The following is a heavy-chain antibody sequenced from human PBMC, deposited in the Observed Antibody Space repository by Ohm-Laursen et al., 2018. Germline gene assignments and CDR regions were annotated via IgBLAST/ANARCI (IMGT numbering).Heavy chain of an antibody. J-gene: IGHJ6*02. Sequence: SLRLSCSASGFTFSSYSMNWVRQAPGKGLEWVSSISSSSSYIYYADSVKGRFTISRDNAKNSLYLQMNSLRAEDTAVYYCAKDPIAAAGRYYYYGMDVWGQGTTVTVSS. CDR2: ISSSSSYI. CDR1: GFTFSSYS. D-gene: IGHD6-13*01. V-gene: IGHV3-21*04. CDR3: AKDPIAAAGRYYYYGMDV.